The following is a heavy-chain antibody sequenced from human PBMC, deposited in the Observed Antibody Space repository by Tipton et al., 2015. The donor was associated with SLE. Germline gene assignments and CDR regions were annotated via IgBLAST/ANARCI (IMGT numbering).Heavy chain of an antibody. CDR3: ARLHGYSYGLNWFDP. CDR2: IYCTGSTT. D-gene: IGHD5-18*01. J-gene: IGHJ5*02. V-gene: IGHV4-39*07. CDR1: VGSVSSSSKY. Sequence: TLSLTCTVSVGSVSSSSKYWAWIRQPPGKGLEGIGSIYCTGSTTYYNSFLKSRVTMSVDTSKNQFSLRLTSVIAADTAVYYCARLHGYSYGLNWFDPWGQGTLISVSS.